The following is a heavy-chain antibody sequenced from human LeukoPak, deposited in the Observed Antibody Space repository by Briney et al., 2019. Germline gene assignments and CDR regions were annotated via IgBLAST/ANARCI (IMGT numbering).Heavy chain of an antibody. Sequence: GGSLRLSCAASGFTFSNYAMGWVRQAPGKGLKWVSAINGGGGSTYYTDSVKGRFTISRDNSKNTLYLQMNSLRAEDTAVYYCAKDSRIAAGYAGLFDYWGQGTLVTVSS. CDR2: INGGGGST. J-gene: IGHJ4*02. CDR3: AKDSRIAAGYAGLFDY. CDR1: GFTFSNYA. V-gene: IGHV3-23*01. D-gene: IGHD6-13*01.